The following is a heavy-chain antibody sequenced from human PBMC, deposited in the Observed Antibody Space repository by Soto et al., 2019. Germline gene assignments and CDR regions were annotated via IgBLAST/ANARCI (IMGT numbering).Heavy chain of an antibody. V-gene: IGHV4-59*01. D-gene: IGHD4-17*01. CDR2: VSYTGTT. Sequence: SDPLSLTCHVSGVSMNTYDGTWIRPTPGKGLEWIGYVSYTGTTNYKPSLKTRVTISVDTSKNQFSLKLTSVTAADTAMYYCARASMTTIPMDVWGWGTMVTVS. CDR3: ARASMTTIPMDV. CDR1: GVSMNTYD. J-gene: IGHJ6*02.